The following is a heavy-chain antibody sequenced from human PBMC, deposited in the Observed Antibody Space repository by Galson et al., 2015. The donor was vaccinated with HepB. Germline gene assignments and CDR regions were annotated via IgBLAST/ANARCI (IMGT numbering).Heavy chain of an antibody. CDR3: AGSNSWSWDYFDY. D-gene: IGHD1-26*01. V-gene: IGHV1-69*13. CDR2: IIPMFGTA. Sequence: SVKVSCKASGGTFSSYAITWVRQAPGQGLEWMGGIIPMFGTANYPQKFQGRVPITADESTSTAYMELSSLRSEDTAVYYCAGSNSWSWDYFDYWGQGTLVTVSS. CDR1: GGTFSSYA. J-gene: IGHJ4*02.